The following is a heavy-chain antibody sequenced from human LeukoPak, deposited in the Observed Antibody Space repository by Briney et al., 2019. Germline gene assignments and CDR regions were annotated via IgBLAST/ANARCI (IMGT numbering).Heavy chain of an antibody. CDR1: GYTFTSYG. Sequence: ASVKVSCKTSGYTFTSYGVSWVRQAPGQGLEWMGWIGTHNGNTNYAQKFQGRVTITADKSTSTAYMELSSLRSEDTAVYYCAEGDYLGYCSGGSCYSGPASYWGQGTLVTVSS. J-gene: IGHJ4*02. V-gene: IGHV1-18*01. D-gene: IGHD2-15*01. CDR2: IGTHNGNT. CDR3: AEGDYLGYCSGGSCYSGPASY.